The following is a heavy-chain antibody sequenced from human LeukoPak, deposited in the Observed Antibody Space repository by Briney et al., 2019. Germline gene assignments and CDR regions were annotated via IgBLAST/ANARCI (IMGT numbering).Heavy chain of an antibody. Sequence: GGSLRLSCAASGFTFSDYYMSWIRQAPGEGLEWVSYISSSGSTIYYADSVKGRFTISRDNAKNSLYLQMNSLRAEDTAVYYCARSAYYYYYMDVWGKGTTVTVSS. CDR3: ARSAYYYYYMDV. V-gene: IGHV3-11*01. CDR1: GFTFSDYY. J-gene: IGHJ6*03. D-gene: IGHD2-2*01. CDR2: ISSSGSTI.